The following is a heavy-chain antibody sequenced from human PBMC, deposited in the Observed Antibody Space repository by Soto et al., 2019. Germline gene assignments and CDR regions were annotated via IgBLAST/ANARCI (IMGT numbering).Heavy chain of an antibody. CDR1: GFTFSSYT. V-gene: IGHV3-21*01. D-gene: IGHD3-22*01. Sequence: PGGSLRLSCAASGFTFSSYTMNWVRQAPGKGLEWVSFISSSGTYTYYADSLKGRFTISRDNAKDSLYLQMNSLRAEDTAVYYCARDDYPYYDDSSGYHFDYWGQGALVTVSS. CDR2: ISSSGTYT. J-gene: IGHJ4*02. CDR3: ARDDYPYYDDSSGYHFDY.